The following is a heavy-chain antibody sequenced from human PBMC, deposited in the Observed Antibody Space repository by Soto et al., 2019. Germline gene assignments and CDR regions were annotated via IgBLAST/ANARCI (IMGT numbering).Heavy chain of an antibody. V-gene: IGHV1-69*01. CDR3: ARLPSVYYGSGYGMDV. CDR1: GGTFRSNA. D-gene: IGHD3-10*01. J-gene: IGHJ6*02. Sequence: QVQLVQSGTEVKKPGSSVKVSCKASGGTFRSNAISWVRQAPGQGLEWMGGLIPIFGTTNYAQKFQGRVTITADESASTAYMELSSLRSDDTAVYYCARLPSVYYGSGYGMDVWGQGTTVTVSS. CDR2: LIPIFGTT.